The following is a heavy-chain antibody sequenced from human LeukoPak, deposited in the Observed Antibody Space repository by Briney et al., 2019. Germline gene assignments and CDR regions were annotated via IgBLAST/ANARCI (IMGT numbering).Heavy chain of an antibody. CDR2: IKQDGSEK. CDR3: ARGPDHGGSYYHD. V-gene: IGHV3-7*01. D-gene: IGHD1-26*01. CDR1: GFTFSSYW. Sequence: GGSLRLSCADSGFTFSSYWMSWVRQAPGKGLEWVANIKQDGSEKDYVDSVKGRFTISRDNAKNSLYLQMNSLRVEDTAVYYCARGPDHGGSYYHDWGQGTPVTVSS. J-gene: IGHJ4*02.